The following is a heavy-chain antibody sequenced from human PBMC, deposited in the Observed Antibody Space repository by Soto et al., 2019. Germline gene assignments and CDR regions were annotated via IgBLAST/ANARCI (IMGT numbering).Heavy chain of an antibody. CDR3: ATRAYYYDSSGYFDY. CDR2: ISGSGGST. D-gene: IGHD3-22*01. J-gene: IGHJ4*02. CDR1: GFTFSSYA. Sequence: PGGSLRLSCAAXGFTFSSYAMSWVRQAPGKGLEWVSAISGSGGSTYYADSVKGRFTISRDNSKNTLYLQMNSLRAEDTAVYYCATRAYYYDSSGYFDYWGQGTLVTVSS. V-gene: IGHV3-23*01.